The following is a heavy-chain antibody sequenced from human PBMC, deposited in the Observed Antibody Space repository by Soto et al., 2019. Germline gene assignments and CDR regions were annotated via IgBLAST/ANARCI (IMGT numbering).Heavy chain of an antibody. CDR2: INSDGSTT. Sequence: EVQLVESGGGLVQPGGSLRLSCAASGFTFSNHWMHWVRQAPGKGLEWVSRINSDGSTTTYADSVKGRFTIFRHNAKNSLYLQLNSLRAEDTALYYCARGYRSGPDYWGQGTLVTVSS. V-gene: IGHV3-74*01. CDR3: ARGYRSGPDY. J-gene: IGHJ4*02. D-gene: IGHD6-19*01. CDR1: GFTFSNHW.